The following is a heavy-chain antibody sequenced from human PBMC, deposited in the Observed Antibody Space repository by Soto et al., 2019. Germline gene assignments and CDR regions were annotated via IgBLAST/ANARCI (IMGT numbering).Heavy chain of an antibody. CDR2: IYHSGSP. Sequence: QLQLQESGSGLVKPSQTLSLTCAVSGGSISSGGYSWRWIRQPPGKGLGWIGYIYHSGSPSYTPSLKSRVTISVDRSTTQFSLKLSSVTAADTAVYYCARVPDRWGQGTLVTVSS. D-gene: IGHD2-2*01. V-gene: IGHV4-30-2*01. CDR1: GGSISSGGYS. J-gene: IGHJ5*02. CDR3: ARVPDR.